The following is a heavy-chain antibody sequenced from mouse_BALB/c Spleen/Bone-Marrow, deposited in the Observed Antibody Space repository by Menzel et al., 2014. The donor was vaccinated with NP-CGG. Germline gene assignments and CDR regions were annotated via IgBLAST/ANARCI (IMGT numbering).Heavy chain of an antibody. D-gene: IGHD2-3*01. CDR1: GYSFTGYT. CDR2: INPYNGGT. CDR3: ARGGYSHYYAMDY. Sequence: VQLQQPGPELVKPGASMKISCEASGYSFTGYTMNWVKQSHGKNLEWIGLINPYNGGTSYNQKFKGKATLTVDKSSSTAYMELLSLTSEDSAVYYCARGGYSHYYAMDYWGQGTSVTVSS. J-gene: IGHJ4*01. V-gene: IGHV1-18*01.